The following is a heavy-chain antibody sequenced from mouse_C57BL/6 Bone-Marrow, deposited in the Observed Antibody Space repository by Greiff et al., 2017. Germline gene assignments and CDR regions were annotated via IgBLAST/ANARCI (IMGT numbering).Heavy chain of an antibody. J-gene: IGHJ3*01. V-gene: IGHV1-64*01. CDR1: GYTFTSYW. CDR3: ARERRGREWFAY. CDR2: IHPNSGST. D-gene: IGHD3-3*01. Sequence: QVQLQQPGAELVKPGASVKLSCKASGYTFTSYWMHWVKQRPGQGLEWIGMIHPNSGSTNYNEKFKSKATLTVDKSSSTAYMQLSSLTSEDAAVYYCARERRGREWFAYWGQGTLVTVSA.